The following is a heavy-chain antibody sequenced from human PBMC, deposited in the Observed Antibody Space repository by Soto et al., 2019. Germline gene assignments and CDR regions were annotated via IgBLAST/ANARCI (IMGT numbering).Heavy chain of an antibody. V-gene: IGHV3-23*01. D-gene: IGHD2-21*01. J-gene: IGHJ4*02. Sequence: GGSLRLSCAASGFTFSNSAMTWVRQSPAKGLEWVSTIRDSDSGGSTFYADSVKGRFTISRDDSKNTLYLQMSSLRAEDTAMYYCAKVRVGIDVDFDYWGQGALVTVSS. CDR3: AKVRVGIDVDFDY. CDR2: IRDSDSGGST. CDR1: GFTFSNSA.